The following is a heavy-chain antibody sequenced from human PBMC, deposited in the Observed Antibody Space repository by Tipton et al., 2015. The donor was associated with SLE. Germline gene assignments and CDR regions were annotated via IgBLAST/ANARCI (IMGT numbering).Heavy chain of an antibody. V-gene: IGHV4-31*03. Sequence: TLSLTCTVSGGSISSGGYYWSWIRQSPGKGLEWIGYISYSGSTNYNSSLKGRLTISVDTSKNQFSLKLSSVTAADTAVYYCARDVGGYNTGWFPYYFDYWGQGTLVTVSS. CDR1: GGSISSGGYY. CDR3: ARDVGGYNTGWFPYYFDY. D-gene: IGHD2-8*02. J-gene: IGHJ4*02. CDR2: ISYSGST.